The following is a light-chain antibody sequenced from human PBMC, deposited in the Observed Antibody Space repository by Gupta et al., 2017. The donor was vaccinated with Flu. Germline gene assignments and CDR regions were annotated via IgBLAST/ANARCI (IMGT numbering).Light chain of an antibody. Sequence: DIQMIKSPSSLSASVGYRVTITCRASHSISSYLNWYQQKPGKAPKLLIYAASSLKSGVPSMFSGSGSGTDFTLTISSLQPEDFATYYCQQNYSTPPYTFGQETKLEIK. CDR1: HSISSY. CDR2: AAS. V-gene: IGKV1-39*01. CDR3: QQNYSTPPYT. J-gene: IGKJ2*01.